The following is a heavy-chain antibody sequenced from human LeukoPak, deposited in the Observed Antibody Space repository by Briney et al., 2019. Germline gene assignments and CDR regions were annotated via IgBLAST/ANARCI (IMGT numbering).Heavy chain of an antibody. CDR2: INSDGSST. V-gene: IGHV3-74*01. J-gene: IGHJ5*02. CDR1: GFTLSSYW. CDR3: ARAGSSSWYSNRFDP. Sequence: PGGSLRLSCAASGFTLSSYWMHWVRQAPGKGLVWVSRINSDGSSTSYADSVKGRFTISRDNAKDTLYLQMNSLRAEDTAVYYCARAGSSSWYSNRFDPWGQGTLVTVSS. D-gene: IGHD6-13*01.